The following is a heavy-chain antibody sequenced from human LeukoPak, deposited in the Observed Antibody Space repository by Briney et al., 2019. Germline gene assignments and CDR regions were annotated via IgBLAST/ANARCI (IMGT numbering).Heavy chain of an antibody. Sequence: GGSLRLPCAASGFTFSSYAMHWVRQAPGKGLEWVAVISYDGSNKYYADSVKGRFTISRDNSKNTLYLQMNSLRAEDTAVYYCARGNYYGSGSYGGSLDYWGQGTLVTVSS. CDR2: ISYDGSNK. V-gene: IGHV3-30*04. CDR3: ARGNYYGSGSYGGSLDY. J-gene: IGHJ4*02. D-gene: IGHD3-10*01. CDR1: GFTFSSYA.